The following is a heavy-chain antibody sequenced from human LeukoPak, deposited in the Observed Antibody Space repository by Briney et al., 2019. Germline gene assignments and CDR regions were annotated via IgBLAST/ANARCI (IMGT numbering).Heavy chain of an antibody. CDR2: IYYSGST. Sequence: SETLSLTCAVSGYSISSSNWWGWIRQPPGKGLEWIGYIYYSGSTYYNPSLRSRVTMSVDTSKNQFSLKLTSVTAVDTAVYYCARTAAAGTDYFDYWGQGTLVTVCS. CDR1: GYSISSSNW. J-gene: IGHJ4*02. D-gene: IGHD6-13*01. CDR3: ARTAAAGTDYFDY. V-gene: IGHV4-28*01.